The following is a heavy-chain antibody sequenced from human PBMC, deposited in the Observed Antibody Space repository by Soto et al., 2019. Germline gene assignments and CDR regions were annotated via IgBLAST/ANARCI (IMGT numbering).Heavy chain of an antibody. J-gene: IGHJ6*03. CDR2: IYYSGST. CDR1: GGSISSSSYY. CDR3: ARPAILRFLEWLPPMDV. D-gene: IGHD3-3*01. V-gene: IGHV4-39*01. Sequence: PSETLSLTCTVSGGSISSSSYYWGWIRQPPGKGLEWIGSIYYSGSTYYNPSLKSRVTISVDTSKNQFSLKLSSVTAADTAVYYCARPAILRFLEWLPPMDVWGKGTTVTVSS.